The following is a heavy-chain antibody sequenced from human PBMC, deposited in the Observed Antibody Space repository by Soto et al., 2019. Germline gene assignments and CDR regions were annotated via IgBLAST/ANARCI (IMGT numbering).Heavy chain of an antibody. CDR1: GGSISSSSYY. Sequence: SETLSLTCTVSGGSISSSSYYWGWIRQPPGKGLEWIGSIYYSGSTYYNPSLKSRVTISVDTSKNQFSLKLSSVTAADTAVYYCARIVSSGYHITPALFDYWGQRSLDTGSS. CDR3: ARIVSSGYHITPALFDY. CDR2: IYYSGST. D-gene: IGHD3-22*01. V-gene: IGHV4-39*01. J-gene: IGHJ4*02.